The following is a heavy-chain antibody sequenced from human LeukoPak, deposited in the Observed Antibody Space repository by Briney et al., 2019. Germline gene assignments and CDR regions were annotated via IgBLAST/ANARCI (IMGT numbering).Heavy chain of an antibody. V-gene: IGHV5-51*01. Sequence: GESLKISCKSSGYSFTSYWIGWVRQMPGKGLEWMGVIYPGGSDTRYSPSFQGQVTISADRSISTAYLQWSSLKASDTAMYYCARRAKNYYYDSSGSQADYWGQGTLVTVSS. D-gene: IGHD3-22*01. J-gene: IGHJ4*02. CDR1: GYSFTSYW. CDR2: IYPGGSDT. CDR3: ARRAKNYYYDSSGSQADY.